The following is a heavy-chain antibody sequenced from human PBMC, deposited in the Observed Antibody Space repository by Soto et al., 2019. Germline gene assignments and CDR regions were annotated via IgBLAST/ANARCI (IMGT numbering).Heavy chain of an antibody. CDR1: GFIFDDYG. J-gene: IGHJ5*02. CDR2: ISWNGDTK. CDR3: AKGRSYASGLGQSWFDP. V-gene: IGHV3-9*01. Sequence: EVQLVESGGGLVQPGRSLRLSCAASGFIFDDYGMHWVRQAPGKGLEWVSGISWNGDTKGYADSGKGRFTISRDNAKNSQYLQMNSLRVEDTALYYCAKGRSYASGLGQSWFDPWGQGTLVTVSS. D-gene: IGHD3-10*01.